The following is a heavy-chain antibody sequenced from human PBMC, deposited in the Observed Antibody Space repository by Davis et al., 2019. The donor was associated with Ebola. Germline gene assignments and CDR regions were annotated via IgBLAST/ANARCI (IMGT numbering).Heavy chain of an antibody. J-gene: IGHJ4*02. Sequence: GESLKISCKGSGYSFTSYWIVWVRQMPGKGLEWMGIISPGDSNVKYSPSFQGQVTTSVDKSISTAYMQWGSLQASDTAMYYCARLDATMVLIDNWGQGTLVTVSS. D-gene: IGHD5-18*01. CDR3: ARLDATMVLIDN. V-gene: IGHV5-51*01. CDR2: ISPGDSNV. CDR1: GYSFTSYW.